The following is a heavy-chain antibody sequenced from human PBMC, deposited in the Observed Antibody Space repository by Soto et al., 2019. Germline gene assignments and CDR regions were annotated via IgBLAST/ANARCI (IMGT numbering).Heavy chain of an antibody. Sequence: GGFLRLSCAASGFTFSSYAMSWVRQAPGKGLEWVSAISGSGGSTYYADSVKGRFTISRDNSKNTLYLQMNSLRAEDTAVYYYAKDPMSSSSQAFDIWGQGTMVTVSS. CDR1: GFTFSSYA. J-gene: IGHJ3*02. D-gene: IGHD6-6*01. V-gene: IGHV3-23*01. CDR3: AKDPMSSSSQAFDI. CDR2: ISGSGGST.